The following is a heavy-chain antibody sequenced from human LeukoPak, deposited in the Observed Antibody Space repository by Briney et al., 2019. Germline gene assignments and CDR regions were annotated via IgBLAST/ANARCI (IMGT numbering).Heavy chain of an antibody. J-gene: IGHJ4*02. Sequence: PSETLSLTCTVSGGSISSYYWGWIRQPPGKGLEWIGYIYYSGSTNYNPSLKSRVTISVDTSKSQFSLKLSSVTAADTAVYYCARLDADGYFDWLFDYWGQGTLVTVSS. D-gene: IGHD3-9*01. CDR3: ARLDADGYFDWLFDY. CDR2: IYYSGST. V-gene: IGHV4-59*08. CDR1: GGSISSYY.